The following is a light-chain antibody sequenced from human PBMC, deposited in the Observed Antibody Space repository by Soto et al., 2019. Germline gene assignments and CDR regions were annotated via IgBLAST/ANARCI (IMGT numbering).Light chain of an antibody. J-gene: IGLJ1*01. CDR2: EVS. Sequence: QSVLAQPSSVSGSPGQSITISCTVTSTDVGGYNYVSWYQHHPGKGPKLIIYEVSNWPSGVSDRFSGSKSGNKASLIISNLEAEDESDYYCGSYTSTDTPFVFGTGTKVTVL. CDR3: GSYTSTDTPFV. V-gene: IGLV2-14*01. CDR1: STDVGGYNY.